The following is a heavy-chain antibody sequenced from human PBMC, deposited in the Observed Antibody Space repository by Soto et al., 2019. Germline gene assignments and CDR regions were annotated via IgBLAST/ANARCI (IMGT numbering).Heavy chain of an antibody. V-gene: IGHV4-59*08. CDR3: ARLSTTSSQYFQH. CDR2: IHYTGSI. D-gene: IGHD2-2*01. Sequence: QVQLQESGPGLVKPSETLSLTCSVSGGSMNNYYWSWIRQPPGKGLEWIGYIHYTGSINYNPSLKSRVTISVDTTKSQFSLKLSSVTAADTAMYYCARLSTTSSQYFQHWGQGTLVTVSS. J-gene: IGHJ1*01. CDR1: GGSMNNYY.